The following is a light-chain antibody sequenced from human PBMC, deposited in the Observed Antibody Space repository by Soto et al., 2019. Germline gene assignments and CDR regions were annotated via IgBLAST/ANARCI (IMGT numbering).Light chain of an antibody. J-gene: IGKJ1*01. Sequence: EIVMTQSPGTVSVFPGETVTLSCRASQSVSGYLDWFHQKPGQAPRLVLLRIFTRALGVPARFSGSGSETEFTLTIRGLQSEDSGVYYCLQHYSCPWTFGQGTKVEIK. CDR2: RIF. V-gene: IGKV3-15*01. CDR1: QSVSGY. CDR3: LQHYSCPWT.